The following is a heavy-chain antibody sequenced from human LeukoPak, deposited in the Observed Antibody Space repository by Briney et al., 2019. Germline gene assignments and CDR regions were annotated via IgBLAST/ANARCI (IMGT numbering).Heavy chain of an antibody. Sequence: PSQPLSLTCSVSSDSISSTSGTYFWGWIRQPAGKGLEWIGRINTSGSTNYNPSLKSRVTMSVDTSKNQFSLKVTSVTAADTAVYYCARYRLGWFDPWGQGTLVTVSS. CDR2: INTSGST. J-gene: IGHJ5*02. D-gene: IGHD1-1*01. CDR3: ARYRLGWFDP. V-gene: IGHV4-61*02. CDR1: SDSISSTSGTYF.